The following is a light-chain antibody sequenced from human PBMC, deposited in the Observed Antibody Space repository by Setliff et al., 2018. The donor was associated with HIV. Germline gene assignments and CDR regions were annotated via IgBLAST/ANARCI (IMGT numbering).Light chain of an antibody. CDR1: SSDVGNYNY. CDR3: CSYAGSYSLV. CDR2: DVS. J-gene: IGLJ1*01. Sequence: QSALTQPRSVSGSPGQSVTISCTGTSSDVGNYNYVSWYQHHPGKAPKLMIYDVSKRPSGVPDRFSASKSGNTASLTISGLQAEDEAEYYCCSYAGSYSLVFGTGTKVTVL. V-gene: IGLV2-11*01.